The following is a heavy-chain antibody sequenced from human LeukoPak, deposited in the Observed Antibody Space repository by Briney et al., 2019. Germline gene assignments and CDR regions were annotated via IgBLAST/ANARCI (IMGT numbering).Heavy chain of an antibody. CDR1: GYSFTSYW. CDR3: ARRGTRSGRPQSSDY. J-gene: IGHJ4*02. Sequence: GESLKISCKGSGYSFTSYWIGWVRQMPGKGLEWMGIIYPGDSDTRYSPSFQGQVTISADKSISTAYLQWSSLKASDTAVYYCARRGTRSGRPQSSDYWGQGTLVTVSS. V-gene: IGHV5-51*01. CDR2: IYPGDSDT. D-gene: IGHD1-26*01.